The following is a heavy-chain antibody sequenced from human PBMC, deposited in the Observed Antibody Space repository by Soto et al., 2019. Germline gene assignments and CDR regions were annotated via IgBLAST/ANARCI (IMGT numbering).Heavy chain of an antibody. CDR1: GFTFSSYG. V-gene: IGHV3-30*18. CDR3: AKARGNWNNHYGMDV. D-gene: IGHD1-1*01. J-gene: IGHJ6*02. Sequence: QVQLVESGGGEVAPGRSLRLSCEASGFTFSSYGIHWVRQAPGKGLECVAVISYDGSNKEYADAVKGRFTISRDNSKDTLDMQMNSLRAEDSAVYYCAKARGNWNNHYGMDVGGQGTTITVSS. CDR2: ISYDGSNK.